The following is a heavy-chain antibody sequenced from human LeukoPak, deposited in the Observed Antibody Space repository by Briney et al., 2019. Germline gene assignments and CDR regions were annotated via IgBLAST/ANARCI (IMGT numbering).Heavy chain of an antibody. CDR3: AREVLVDYNYYYMDV. J-gene: IGHJ6*03. Sequence: GGSLRLSCATSGFSFSDNYMSWIRQAPGKGLQWLSYISGDGYDINYADSVKGRFTISRDNAKNSLYLQMNSLRAEDTASYHCAREVLVDYNYYYMDVWGKGTTVTISS. V-gene: IGHV3-11*05. CDR1: GFSFSDNY. CDR2: ISGDGYDI. D-gene: IGHD4/OR15-4a*01.